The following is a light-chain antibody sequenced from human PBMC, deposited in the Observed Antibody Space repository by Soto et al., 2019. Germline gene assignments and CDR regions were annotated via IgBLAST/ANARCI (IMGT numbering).Light chain of an antibody. J-gene: IGKJ1*01. Sequence: EIQMTQSPSTLSASVGDTVTVTCRASQSVSGWLAWYQQKPGEAPKLLIYDASALPRGVPSRFSGSGSGTEFTLTISSLQPDDFATFYCQHYNDYSRTFGQGTKVDIK. CDR1: QSVSGW. CDR3: QHYNDYSRT. V-gene: IGKV1-5*01. CDR2: DAS.